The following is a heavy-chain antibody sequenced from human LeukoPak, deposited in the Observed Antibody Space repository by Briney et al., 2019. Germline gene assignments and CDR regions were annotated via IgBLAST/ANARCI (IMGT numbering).Heavy chain of an antibody. Sequence: PSETLSLTRTVSGGSISSSSYYWGWLRQPPGKGLEWIGSIYYSGSTYYNPSLKSRVTISVDTSKNQFSLKLSSVTAADTAVYYCVMTSTGVRDKFDFWGQGTLVTVSS. CDR3: VMTSTGVRDKFDF. CDR1: GGSISSSSYY. D-gene: IGHD3-10*01. J-gene: IGHJ4*02. V-gene: IGHV4-39*07. CDR2: IYYSGST.